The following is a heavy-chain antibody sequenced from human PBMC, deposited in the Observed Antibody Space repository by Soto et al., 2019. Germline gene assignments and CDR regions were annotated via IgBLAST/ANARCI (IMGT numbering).Heavy chain of an antibody. J-gene: IGHJ4*02. CDR3: WGSAY. V-gene: IGHV3-15*07. D-gene: IGHD3-16*01. Sequence: EVQLVESGGGLVKPGGSLRVSCAASGFTFREAWMNWVRQAPGKGLEWFGRIKSRTDGGTIEYATPVKGRFIISRDDSKNTLYLQMDSLKTEDTAVYYCWGSAYWGQGTLVTVSS. CDR1: GFTFREAW. CDR2: IKSRTDGGTI.